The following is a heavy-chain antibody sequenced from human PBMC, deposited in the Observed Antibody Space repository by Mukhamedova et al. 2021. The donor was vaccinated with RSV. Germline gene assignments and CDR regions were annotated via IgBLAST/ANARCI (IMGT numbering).Heavy chain of an antibody. Sequence: GGNNKYYGDSVRGRFTISRDDSRNTVYLQMNSLVAEDTAIYYCAIDYKWGFEYWGQGTVVTVSS. CDR3: AIDYKWGFEY. J-gene: IGHJ4*02. CDR2: GGNNK. D-gene: IGHD1-20*01. V-gene: IGHV3-30*02.